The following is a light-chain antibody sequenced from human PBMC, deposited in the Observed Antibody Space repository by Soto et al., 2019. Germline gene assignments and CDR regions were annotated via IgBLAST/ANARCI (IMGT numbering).Light chain of an antibody. Sequence: IQLTQSPSFLSASVGDRFTITCRASQGIAGSLAWYQQKPGKPPKLLIYAESTLQSGVPSRFSGSGSGTRGTLTISSLQPEDFATYYCQQVKSYHRTLSGGTKVDIK. CDR3: QQVKSYHRT. CDR2: AES. J-gene: IGKJ4*01. V-gene: IGKV1-9*01. CDR1: QGIAGS.